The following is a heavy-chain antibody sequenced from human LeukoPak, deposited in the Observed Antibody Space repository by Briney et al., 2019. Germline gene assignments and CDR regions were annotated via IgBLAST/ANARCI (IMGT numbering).Heavy chain of an antibody. CDR3: ARGCSSTSCYGFDY. Sequence: SGGSLRLSCAASGFTVSSKYMSWVRQAPGKGLEWVPVIYSGGSTYYADSVKGRFTISRDNSKNTLYLQMNSLRAEDTAVYYCARGCSSTSCYGFDYWGQGTLVTVSS. D-gene: IGHD2-2*01. J-gene: IGHJ4*02. CDR2: IYSGGST. V-gene: IGHV3-53*01. CDR1: GFTVSSKY.